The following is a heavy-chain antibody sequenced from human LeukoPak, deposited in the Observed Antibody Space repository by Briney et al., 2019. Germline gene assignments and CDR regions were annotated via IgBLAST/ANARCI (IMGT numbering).Heavy chain of an antibody. CDR1: GGSISSYY. D-gene: IGHD3-22*01. J-gene: IGHJ3*02. V-gene: IGHV4-59*12. CDR3: ARVTPARDSSGNLNDAFDI. Sequence: SETLSLTCTVSGGSISSYYWSWIRQPPGKGLEWIGYIYHSGSTYYNPSLKSRVTISVDRSKNQFSLKLSSVTAADTAVYYCARVTPARDSSGNLNDAFDIWGQGTMVTVSS. CDR2: IYHSGST.